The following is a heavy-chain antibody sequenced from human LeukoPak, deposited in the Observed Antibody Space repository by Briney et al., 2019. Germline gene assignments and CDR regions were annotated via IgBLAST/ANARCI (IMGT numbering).Heavy chain of an antibody. CDR3: ARDLTTGYHFDY. V-gene: IGHV3-48*02. D-gene: IGHD1-1*01. Sequence: GGSLRLSCAASGFTFSSYSMNWVCQGPAQGLEWVSYISSTSSTIYYADSVKGRFTISRDNAKNSLCLQMNSLRDEDTAVYYCARDLTTGYHFDYWGLGTLVTVSS. CDR2: ISSTSSTI. CDR1: GFTFSSYS. J-gene: IGHJ4*02.